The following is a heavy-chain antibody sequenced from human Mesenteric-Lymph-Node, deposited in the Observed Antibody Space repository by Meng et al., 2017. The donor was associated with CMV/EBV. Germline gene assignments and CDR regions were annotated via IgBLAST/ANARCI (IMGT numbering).Heavy chain of an antibody. J-gene: IGHJ4*02. D-gene: IGHD3-10*01. CDR3: AKGRGSGSYSTDY. CDR2: ISYDGSNK. Sequence: GGSLRLSCAASGFTFSSYAMHWVRQAPGKGLEWVAVISYDGSNKYYADSVKGRFTISRDNSKNTVYLQMNSLRAEDTAVYYCAKGRGSGSYSTDYWGQGTLVTVSS. CDR1: GFTFSSYA. V-gene: IGHV3-30*04.